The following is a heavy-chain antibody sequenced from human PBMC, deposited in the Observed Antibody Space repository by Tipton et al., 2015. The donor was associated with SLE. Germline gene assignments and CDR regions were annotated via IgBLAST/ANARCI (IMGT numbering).Heavy chain of an antibody. CDR1: GFVFSNYA. CDR3: ARASSGEIDFLIQI. D-gene: IGHD2/OR15-2a*01. V-gene: IGHV3-30*04. Sequence: SLRLSCAASGFVFSNYAFHWVRQAPGKGLEWVAVISDDGNYKYYGDSVKGRFTISRDNSENTLYLQLSSLTTEDTAVYHCARASSGEIDFLIQIWGQGTLITVSS. J-gene: IGHJ4*01. CDR2: ISDDGNYK.